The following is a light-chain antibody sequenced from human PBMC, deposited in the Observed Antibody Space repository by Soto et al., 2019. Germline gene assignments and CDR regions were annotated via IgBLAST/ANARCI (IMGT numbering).Light chain of an antibody. Sequence: QSALTQPPSASGSPGQSVTISCTGTSSDVGASKYVSWYQQYPGKAPKLMIYEVTKRPSGVPDRFSGSKSGNTASLTVSGLQAEDEADYYCTSYVGNDIWVFGGGTKLTVL. V-gene: IGLV2-8*01. CDR2: EVT. CDR3: TSYVGNDIWV. CDR1: SSDVGASKY. J-gene: IGLJ3*02.